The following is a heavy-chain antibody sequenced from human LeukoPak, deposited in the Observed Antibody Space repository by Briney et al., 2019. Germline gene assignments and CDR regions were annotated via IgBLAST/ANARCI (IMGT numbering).Heavy chain of an antibody. CDR1: GFTVSTGA. Sequence: GGSLRLSCAASGFTVSTGAISWARHAPGAGLEWVSASSVTGDSTYYADSVKGRFTISRDDSKNPLYLQMNNLRAEDTAVYHCAKGGHFDQWGQGTLVTVSS. J-gene: IGHJ4*02. V-gene: IGHV3-23*01. CDR2: SSVTGDST. CDR3: AKGGHFDQ.